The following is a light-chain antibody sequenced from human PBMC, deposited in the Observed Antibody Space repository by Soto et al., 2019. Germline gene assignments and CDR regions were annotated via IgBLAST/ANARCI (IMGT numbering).Light chain of an antibody. CDR2: AAS. CDR3: QKYNNAPRA. V-gene: IGKV1-27*01. J-gene: IGKJ1*01. Sequence: DIQMTQSPSSLSASVGDRGTITCRASQGISSYLAWYQQKPGEVPKLLIYAASTLQSGVPSRFSGSGSGTDFTLTISSLQPEDVSTYYCQKYNNAPRAFGQGTRVDIK. CDR1: QGISSY.